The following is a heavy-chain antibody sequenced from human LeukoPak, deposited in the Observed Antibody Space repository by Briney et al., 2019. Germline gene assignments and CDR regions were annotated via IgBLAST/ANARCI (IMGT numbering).Heavy chain of an antibody. CDR2: ISSSSSYI. V-gene: IGHV3-21*01. J-gene: IGHJ4*02. CDR1: GFTFSSYD. CDR3: ARDLIEQQLVHFDY. Sequence: GGSLRLSCAASGFTFSSYDMNWVRQAPGKGLEWVSSISSSSSYIYYADSVKGRFTISRDNAKNSLYLQMNSLRAEDTAVYYCARDLIEQQLVHFDYWGQGTLVTVSS. D-gene: IGHD6-13*01.